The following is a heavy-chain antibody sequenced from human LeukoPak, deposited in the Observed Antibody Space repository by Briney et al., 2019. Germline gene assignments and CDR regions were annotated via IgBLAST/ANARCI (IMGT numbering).Heavy chain of an antibody. CDR3: ARGGNTYYDILTGYYPDDAFDI. J-gene: IGHJ3*02. CDR2: IYHSGST. V-gene: IGHV4-38-2*02. Sequence: SETLSLTCTVSGYSISSGYYWGWIRQPPGKGLEWIGSIYHSGSTYYNPSLKSRVTISVDTSKSQFSLKLSSVTAADTAVYYCARGGNTYYDILTGYYPDDAFDIWGQGTMVTVSS. D-gene: IGHD3-9*01. CDR1: GYSISSGYY.